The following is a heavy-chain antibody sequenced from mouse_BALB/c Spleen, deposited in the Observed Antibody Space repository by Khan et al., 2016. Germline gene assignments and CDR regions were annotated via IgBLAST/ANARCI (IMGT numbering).Heavy chain of an antibody. J-gene: IGHJ4*01. CDR2: IWTGGST. V-gene: IGHV2-9*02. D-gene: IGHD2-1*01. Sequence: QVQLKESGPGLVAPSQSLSITCTVSGFSLTSYGVHWVRQPPGKGLAWLGVIWTGGSTIYHSALMSRLSISKDKSKSQVFLRMNSLQTDDTAMYYCARDYGNSFYYAMDYWGQGTSVTGSS. CDR3: ARDYGNSFYYAMDY. CDR1: GFSLTSYG.